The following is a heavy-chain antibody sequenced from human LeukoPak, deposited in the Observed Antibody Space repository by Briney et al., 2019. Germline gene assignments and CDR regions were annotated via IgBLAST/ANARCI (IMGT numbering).Heavy chain of an antibody. D-gene: IGHD2-2*01. CDR1: GFTFSSYV. CDR2: ISSNGGST. CDR3: AREGEMSPVPSAIFYLYFDL. J-gene: IGHJ2*01. Sequence: GGSLRLSCEASGFTFSSYVMYWVRQAPGKGLEYVSGISSNGGSTYYANSVKGRFTISRDNSKNTLFLQMGSLRAEDMAVYYCAREGEMSPVPSAIFYLYFDLWGRGTLVTVSS. V-gene: IGHV3-64*01.